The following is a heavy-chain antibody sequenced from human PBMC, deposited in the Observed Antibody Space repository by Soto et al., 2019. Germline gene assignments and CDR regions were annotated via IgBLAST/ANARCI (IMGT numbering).Heavy chain of an antibody. CDR1: GGSFSGYY. CDR2: INHSGST. V-gene: IGHV4-34*01. CDR3: ASSVYDYIWGSYRRTFDY. Sequence: SETLSLTCAVYGGSFSGYYRSWIRQPPGKGLEWIGEINHSGSTNYNPSLKSRVTISVDTSKNQFSLKLSSVTAADTAVYYCASSVYDYIWGSYRRTFDYWGQGTLVTVSS. J-gene: IGHJ4*02. D-gene: IGHD3-16*02.